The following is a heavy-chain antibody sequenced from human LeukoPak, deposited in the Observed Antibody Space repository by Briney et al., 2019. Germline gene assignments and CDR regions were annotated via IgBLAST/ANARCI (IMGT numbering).Heavy chain of an antibody. D-gene: IGHD2-2*01. CDR2: INPNSGGA. CDR1: GYTFTDYY. V-gene: IGHV1-2*02. Sequence: ASVKVSCKASGYTFTDYYMHWVRQAPGQGLEWMGRINPNSGGAYYAQKFQGRVTMTRDTSISTAYMELSSLRSDDTALYYCARDSPLGYCSSTSCPIDYWGQGTLVTVSS. CDR3: ARDSPLGYCSSTSCPIDY. J-gene: IGHJ4*02.